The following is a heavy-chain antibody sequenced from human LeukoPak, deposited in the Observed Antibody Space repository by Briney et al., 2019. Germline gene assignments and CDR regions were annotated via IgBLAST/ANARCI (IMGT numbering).Heavy chain of an antibody. D-gene: IGHD3-3*01. CDR1: EFTFSSYS. CDR3: ATVHFGYFTF. CDR2: ISDNGRTK. V-gene: IGHV3-48*01. J-gene: IGHJ4*02. Sequence: PGGSLRLSCAASEFTFSSYSMNWVRQAPGKGLEWVSHISDNGRTKYYANSVQGRFTVSRDNAKNSLYLQMNSLRADDTAVYYCATVHFGYFTFWGQGTLVPVSS.